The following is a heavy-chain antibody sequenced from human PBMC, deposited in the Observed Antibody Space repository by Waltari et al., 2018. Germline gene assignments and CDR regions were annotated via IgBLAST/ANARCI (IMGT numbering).Heavy chain of an antibody. J-gene: IGHJ4*02. CDR1: GGSISSSNW. V-gene: IGHV4-4*02. CDR3: ARVDGSGYAYFDY. D-gene: IGHD5-12*01. Sequence: QVQLQESGPGLVKPSGTLSLTCAVSGGSISSSNWWSWVRQPPGKGLEWIGYIYYSGSTNYNPSLKSRVTISVDTSKNQFSLKLSSVTAADTAVYYCARVDGSGYAYFDYWGQGTLVTVSS. CDR2: IYYSGST.